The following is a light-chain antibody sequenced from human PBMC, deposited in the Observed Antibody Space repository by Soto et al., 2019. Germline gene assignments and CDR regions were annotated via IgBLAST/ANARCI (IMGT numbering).Light chain of an antibody. V-gene: IGKV3-15*01. J-gene: IGKJ5*01. Sequence: EIVMTQSPATLSVSPGERATLSCRASQSVSSNLAWYQQKPGQAPRLLIYGASIRAIGIPAMFSDSGSGTEFALTLSSLQSEDFEVYYFQQYNNCPLITFGQGTRLEIK. CDR3: QQYNNCPLIT. CDR2: GAS. CDR1: QSVSSN.